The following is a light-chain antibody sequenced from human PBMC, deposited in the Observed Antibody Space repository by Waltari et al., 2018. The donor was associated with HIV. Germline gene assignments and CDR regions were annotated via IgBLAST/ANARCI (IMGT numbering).Light chain of an antibody. CDR3: SSYAGSNNFVV. V-gene: IGLV2-8*01. CDR2: EVS. CDR1: SSDVGGYNY. Sequence: QSALTQPPSASGSPGQSVTISCTGTSSDVGGYNYVSWYQQHPGKAPKLMIYEVSKRPSGVPDRFSGSKSGNPASLTVSGLQAEDEADYYCSSYAGSNNFVVFGGGTKLTVL. J-gene: IGLJ2*01.